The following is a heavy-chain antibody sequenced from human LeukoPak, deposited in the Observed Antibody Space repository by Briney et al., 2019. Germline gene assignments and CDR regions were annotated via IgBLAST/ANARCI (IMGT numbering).Heavy chain of an antibody. D-gene: IGHD4-23*01. CDR2: INHSGST. CDR3: ARGHPYGGNSVEP. J-gene: IGHJ5*02. V-gene: IGHV4-34*01. Sequence: SETLSLTCGVYGGSFSAYYWNWVRQPPGMGLEWIGEINHSGSTNYNPSLKRRLTISVDTSKNHFSLKLSSVTAADTALYYCARGHPYGGNSVEPWVQGTLVTVSS. CDR1: GGSFSAYY.